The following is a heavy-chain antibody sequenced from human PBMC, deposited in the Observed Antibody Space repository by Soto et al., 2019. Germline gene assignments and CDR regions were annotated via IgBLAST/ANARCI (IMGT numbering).Heavy chain of an antibody. CDR3: TTVIAASSIAFDI. CDR1: GFTFSNAW. CDR2: IKSKTDGGTT. D-gene: IGHD6-13*01. V-gene: IGHV3-15*01. J-gene: IGHJ3*02. Sequence: GGSLRLSCAASGFTFSNAWMSWVRQAPGKGLEWVGRIKSKTDGGTTDYAAPVKGRFTISRDDSKNTLYLQMNRLKTEDTSVYYCTTVIAASSIAFDIWGQGTMVTVSS.